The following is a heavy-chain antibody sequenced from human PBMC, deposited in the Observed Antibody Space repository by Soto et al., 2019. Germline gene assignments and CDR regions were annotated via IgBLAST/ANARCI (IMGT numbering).Heavy chain of an antibody. CDR3: ARHPGLRYFDWSRGFDP. CDR1: GGSISSRSYY. V-gene: IGHV4-39*01. Sequence: SETLSLTCTVSGGSISSRSYYWGWIRQPPGKGLEWIGSIYYSGTTYYNPSLKSRVTISVDTSKNQFSLKLSSVTAADTAVYNCARHPGLRYFDWSRGFDPWGQGTLVTVSS. D-gene: IGHD3-9*01. CDR2: IYYSGTT. J-gene: IGHJ5*02.